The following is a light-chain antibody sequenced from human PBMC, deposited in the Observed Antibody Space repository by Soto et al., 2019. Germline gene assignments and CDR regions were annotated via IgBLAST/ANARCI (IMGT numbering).Light chain of an antibody. CDR1: QSVTSNY. J-gene: IGKJ5*01. CDR3: QQYDSSPIT. V-gene: IGKV3-20*01. Sequence: EIVLTQSPGTLSLSPGERATLSCRVSQSVTSNYLAWYSQKPGQAPRLLIYGASSRVTGIPDRFSGSGSGTDFTLTISRLEPEDFAMYYCQQYDSSPITFCQGTRLEIK. CDR2: GAS.